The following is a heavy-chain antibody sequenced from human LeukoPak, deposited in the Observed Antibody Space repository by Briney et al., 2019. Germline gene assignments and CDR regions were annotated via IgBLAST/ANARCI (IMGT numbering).Heavy chain of an antibody. J-gene: IGHJ4*02. CDR1: GFTFSGSA. Sequence: PGGSLRLSCAASGFTFSGSAMHWVRQASGKGLEWVGRIRSKANSYATAYAASVKGRLTISRDDSKNTAYLQMNSLKTEDTAVYYCTRLEGYYGSGDYFDYWGQGTLVTVSS. CDR3: TRLEGYYGSGDYFDY. CDR2: IRSKANSYAT. V-gene: IGHV3-73*01. D-gene: IGHD3-10*01.